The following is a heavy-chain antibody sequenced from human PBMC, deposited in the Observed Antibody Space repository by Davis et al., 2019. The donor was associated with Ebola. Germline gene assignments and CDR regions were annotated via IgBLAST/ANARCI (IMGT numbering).Heavy chain of an antibody. Sequence: PGGSLRFSCAASGFAFSDYYMNWIRQAPGKGLEWVSYVSGSSSYTNYADSVKGRFTISRDDAKNSLYLQMNSLRAEDTAIYYCARAGTTGTTDWFDPWGQGTLVTVSS. CDR3: ARAGTTGTTDWFDP. CDR2: VSGSSSYT. D-gene: IGHD1-1*01. J-gene: IGHJ5*02. CDR1: GFAFSDYY. V-gene: IGHV3-11*06.